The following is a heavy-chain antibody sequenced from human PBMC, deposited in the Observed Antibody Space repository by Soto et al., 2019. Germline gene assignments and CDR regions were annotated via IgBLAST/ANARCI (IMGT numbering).Heavy chain of an antibody. CDR1: GGTFSSYA. Sequence: SVKVSCKASGGTFSSYAISWVRQAPGQGLEWMGGIIPIFGTANYAQKFQGRVTITADESTSTAYMELSSLRSEDTALYYCARGSDHDSSGYYYSWFDPWGQGSLVTVSS. J-gene: IGHJ5*02. CDR2: IIPIFGTA. CDR3: ARGSDHDSSGYYYSWFDP. D-gene: IGHD3-22*01. V-gene: IGHV1-69*13.